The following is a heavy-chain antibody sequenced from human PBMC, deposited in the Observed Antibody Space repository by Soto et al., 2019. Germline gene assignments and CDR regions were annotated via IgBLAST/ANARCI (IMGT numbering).Heavy chain of an antibody. Sequence: EVQLLESGGGLVQPGGSLRLSCAASGFTFTSYAMTWVRQAPGKGLEWVSTISGSGGTTYYADSVRGRFTISRDNSKNTLYLQMNTLRAEDTALDSYTRYCPTTSCYIRYGMDVWGQGTTVTVSS. CDR3: TRYCPTTSCYIRYGMDV. J-gene: IGHJ6*02. CDR2: ISGSGGTT. CDR1: GFTFTSYA. D-gene: IGHD2-2*02. V-gene: IGHV3-23*01.